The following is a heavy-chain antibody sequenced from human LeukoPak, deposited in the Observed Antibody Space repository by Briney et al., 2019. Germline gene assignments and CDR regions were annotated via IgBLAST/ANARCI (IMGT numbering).Heavy chain of an antibody. J-gene: IGHJ4*02. CDR3: AKGRLWFGELGY. D-gene: IGHD3-10*01. V-gene: IGHV3-23*01. CDR2: ISGSGGST. Sequence: GGSLRLSGAASGFTFSSYGMSWVHQAPGKGLEWVSAISGSGGSTYYAESVKGRFTISRDNSKNTLYLQMNSLRAEDTAVYYCAKGRLWFGELGYWGQGTLVTVSS. CDR1: GFTFSSYG.